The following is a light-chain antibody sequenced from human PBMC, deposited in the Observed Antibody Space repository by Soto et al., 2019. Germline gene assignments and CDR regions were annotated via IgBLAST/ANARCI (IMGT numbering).Light chain of an antibody. J-gene: IGKJ1*01. Sequence: DIQMTQSPSSLSASVGDRVTITCRASQSIRSYLNWYQQKPEKAPKLLNYAASSFQSGVPLRFRGSGSGTEFALTISSLQPEDFATYYCQQSYSTLPWTFGQGTKVEIK. V-gene: IGKV1-39*01. CDR1: QSIRSY. CDR2: AAS. CDR3: QQSYSTLPWT.